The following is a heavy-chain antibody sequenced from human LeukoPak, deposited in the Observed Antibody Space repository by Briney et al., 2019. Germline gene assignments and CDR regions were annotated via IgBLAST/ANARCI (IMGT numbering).Heavy chain of an antibody. V-gene: IGHV1-2*02. CDR2: INPNSGGT. J-gene: IGHJ3*02. Sequence: ASVKVSCKASGYTFTGYYMHWVRQAPGQGLEWMGWINPNSGGTNYAQKFQGRVTMTRDMSISTAYMELSRLRSDDTAVYYCARDSYGGYDFWSGYYTGGAFDIWGQGTMVTVSS. D-gene: IGHD3-3*01. CDR1: GYTFTGYY. CDR3: ARDSYGGYDFWSGYYTGGAFDI.